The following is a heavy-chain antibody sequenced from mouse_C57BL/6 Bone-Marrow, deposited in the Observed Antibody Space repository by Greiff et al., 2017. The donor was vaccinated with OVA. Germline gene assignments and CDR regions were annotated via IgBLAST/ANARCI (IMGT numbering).Heavy chain of an antibody. CDR3: ARHGSNPRWYFDV. CDR2: ISGGGGNT. V-gene: IGHV5-9*01. D-gene: IGHD2-5*01. Sequence: EVQGVESGGGLVKPGGSLKLSCAASGFTFSSYTMSWVRQTPEKRLEWVATISGGGGNTYYPDSVKGRFTISRDNAKNTLYLQMSSLRSEDTALYYCARHGSNPRWYFDVWGTGTTVTVSS. CDR1: GFTFSSYT. J-gene: IGHJ1*03.